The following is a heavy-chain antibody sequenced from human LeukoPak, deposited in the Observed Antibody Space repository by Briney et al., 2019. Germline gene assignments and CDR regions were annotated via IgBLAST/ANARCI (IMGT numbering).Heavy chain of an antibody. V-gene: IGHV4-61*02. CDR2: VYSSGST. Sequence: SETLSLTCTVSGGSISSGSHYWTWIRQPAGKGLEYIGRVYSSGSTDSNPSLRSRLTMSVDTSRNQLSLKLTSVTAADTAVYYCARDYCSSTSCYWDYMDVWGKGTTVTVSS. CDR1: GGSISSGSHY. CDR3: ARDYCSSTSCYWDYMDV. D-gene: IGHD2-2*01. J-gene: IGHJ6*03.